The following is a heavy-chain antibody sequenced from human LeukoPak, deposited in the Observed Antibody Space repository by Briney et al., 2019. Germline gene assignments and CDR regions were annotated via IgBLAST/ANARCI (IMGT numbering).Heavy chain of an antibody. V-gene: IGHV1-8*02. Sequence: ASVKVSCKASGYTFTSYGINWVRQATGQGLEWMGWMNPNSGNTGYAQKFQGRVTMTRNTSISTAYMELSSLRSEDTAVYYCARYIVVRGVITKRYYFDYWGQGTLVTVSS. D-gene: IGHD3-10*01. CDR1: GYTFTSYG. CDR2: MNPNSGNT. J-gene: IGHJ4*02. CDR3: ARYIVVRGVITKRYYFDY.